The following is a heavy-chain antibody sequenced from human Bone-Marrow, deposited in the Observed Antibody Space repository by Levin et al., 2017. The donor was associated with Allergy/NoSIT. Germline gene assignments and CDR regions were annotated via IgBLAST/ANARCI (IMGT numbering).Heavy chain of an antibody. J-gene: IGHJ4*02. CDR3: ARHEYCGGDCYSFFDY. CDR1: GGSISSSSYY. Sequence: SETLSLTCTVSGGSISSSSYYWGWIRQPPGKGLEWIGSIYYSGSTYYNPSLKSRVTISVDTSKNQFSLKLSSVTAADTAVYYCARHEYCGGDCYSFFDYWGQGTLVTVSS. V-gene: IGHV4-39*01. CDR2: IYYSGST. D-gene: IGHD2-21*02.